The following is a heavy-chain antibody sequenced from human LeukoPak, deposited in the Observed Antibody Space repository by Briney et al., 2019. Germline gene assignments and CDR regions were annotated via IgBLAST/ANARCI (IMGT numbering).Heavy chain of an antibody. CDR1: GGSISGYY. V-gene: IGHV4-59*01. CDR3: ARSVVTLYWYFDS. Sequence: PSETHPLTCTVSGGSISGYYYNWTRQPPGKGLEWIGYIYYSGSTNYNPSLKSRVTISLDTSKNQFSLKLSSVTTADTAVYYCARSVVTLYWYFDSWGRGTLVTVSS. D-gene: IGHD4-23*01. CDR2: IYYSGST. J-gene: IGHJ2*01.